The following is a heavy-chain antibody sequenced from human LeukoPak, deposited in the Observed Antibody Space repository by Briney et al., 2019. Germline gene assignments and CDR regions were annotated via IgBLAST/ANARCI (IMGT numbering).Heavy chain of an antibody. Sequence: GGSLRLSCAGSGFTFSSYSMNWVRHAPGKGLEWVSSISSGSSYIYYADSVKGRFTISRDNAKNSLFLQVNSLRAEDTALYYCARGAQIVVTPAAQARPGPSGVDYWGQGTLVTVSS. J-gene: IGHJ4*02. D-gene: IGHD2-2*01. V-gene: IGHV3-21*01. CDR2: ISSGSSYI. CDR1: GFTFSSYS. CDR3: ARGAQIVVTPAAQARPGPSGVDY.